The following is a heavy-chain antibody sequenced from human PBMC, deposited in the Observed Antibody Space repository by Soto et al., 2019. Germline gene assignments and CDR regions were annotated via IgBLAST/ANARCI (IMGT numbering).Heavy chain of an antibody. CDR1: GFTFSHHD. CDR3: AKGLSSASSFDY. J-gene: IGHJ4*02. D-gene: IGHD3-22*01. Sequence: PGGSLRLSCAASGFTFSHHDMSWVRQAPGKGLEWVSAISGSGDRTHYADSVKGRFTISRDNSKNMLSLQMNSLRAEDTAVYHCAKGLSSASSFDYWGQRSLVTVSS. CDR2: ISGSGDRT. V-gene: IGHV3-23*01.